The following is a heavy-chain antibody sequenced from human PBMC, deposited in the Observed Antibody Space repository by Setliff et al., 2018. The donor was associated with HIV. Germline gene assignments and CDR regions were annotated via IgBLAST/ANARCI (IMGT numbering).Heavy chain of an antibody. CDR1: GFTFSDYS. V-gene: IGHV3-21*05. CDR2: ISRSSSLV. CDR3: ARFGVAYGIDV. J-gene: IGHJ6*02. Sequence: GGSLRLSCVGSGFTFSDYSLNWVRQAPGRGLEWVSYISRSSSLVYQADSVKGRFTISRDNAKNSLFLQMNSLRAEDTAVYYCARFGVAYGIDVWGQGTTVTVSS. D-gene: IGHD3-10*01.